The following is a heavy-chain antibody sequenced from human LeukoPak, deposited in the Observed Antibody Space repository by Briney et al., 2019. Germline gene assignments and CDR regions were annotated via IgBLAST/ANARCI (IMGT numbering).Heavy chain of an antibody. CDR1: GYSISSGHY. CDR3: AREQRITMVRGTYYYYYIDV. V-gene: IGHV4-38-2*02. Sequence: PSETLSLTCTVSGYSISSGHYWGWIRHPPGKGLEWIGYIYYSGSTNYNPSLKSRVTISVDTSKNQFSLKLSSVTAADTAVYYCAREQRITMVRGTYYYYYIDVWGKGTTVTVSS. D-gene: IGHD3-10*01. J-gene: IGHJ6*03. CDR2: IYYSGST.